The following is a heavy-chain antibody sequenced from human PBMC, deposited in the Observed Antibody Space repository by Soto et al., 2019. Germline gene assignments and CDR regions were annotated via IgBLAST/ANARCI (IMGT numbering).Heavy chain of an antibody. CDR1: GGSIISSSYY. Sequence: SETLSLTCTVSGGSIISSSYYWGWIRQPPGKGLEWIGSIYYSGSTYYNPSLKSRVTISVHTSNSQFSLELSSVTAADTAVYYCARGLITGSHYSGGWYYFDSWGQGTQVT. J-gene: IGHJ4*02. D-gene: IGHD6-19*01. V-gene: IGHV4-39*07. CDR3: ARGLITGSHYSGGWYYFDS. CDR2: IYYSGST.